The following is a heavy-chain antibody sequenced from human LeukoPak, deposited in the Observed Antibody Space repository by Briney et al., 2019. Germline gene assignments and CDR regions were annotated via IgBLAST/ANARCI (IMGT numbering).Heavy chain of an antibody. Sequence: EASVKVSCKASGYTFTSYGISWVRQAPGQGLEWMGWINPNSGGTNYAQKFQGRVTMTRDTSISTAYMELSRLRSDDTAVYYCARGPVLRYFDWLFPFWGQGTLVTVSS. CDR2: INPNSGGT. D-gene: IGHD3-9*01. CDR1: GYTFTSYG. CDR3: ARGPVLRYFDWLFPF. J-gene: IGHJ4*02. V-gene: IGHV1-2*02.